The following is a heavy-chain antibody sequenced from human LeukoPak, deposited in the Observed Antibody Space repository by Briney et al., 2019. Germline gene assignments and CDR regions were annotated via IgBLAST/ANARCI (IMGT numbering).Heavy chain of an antibody. J-gene: IGHJ2*01. CDR1: GGSISSYY. CDR3: ASPAVVKGWWYFDL. D-gene: IGHD3-22*01. CDR2: IHYSGST. Sequence: TTSETPSLTCTVSGGSISSYYWSWIRQPPGKGLEWIGYIHYSGSTNYNPSLKSRVTISVDTSKNQFSLKLSSVTAADTAVYYCASPAVVKGWWYFDLWGRGTLVTVSS. V-gene: IGHV4-59*01.